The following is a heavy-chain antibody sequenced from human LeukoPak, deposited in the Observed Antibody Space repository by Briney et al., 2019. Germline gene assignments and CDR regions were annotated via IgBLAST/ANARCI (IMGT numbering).Heavy chain of an antibody. V-gene: IGHV3-30*18. CDR2: VSYEGSNQ. J-gene: IGHJ4*02. CDR3: AKSRSDDNSGYFDL. CDR1: GFTFNTYG. Sequence: PGRSLRLSCAASGFTFNTYGMHWVRQAPGKGLEWVAVVSYEGSNQYYADSVKGRFTISRDNSKNTLYLQMNSLRAEDTAVYYCAKSRSDDNSGYFDLWGPGILVTVSS. D-gene: IGHD3-22*01.